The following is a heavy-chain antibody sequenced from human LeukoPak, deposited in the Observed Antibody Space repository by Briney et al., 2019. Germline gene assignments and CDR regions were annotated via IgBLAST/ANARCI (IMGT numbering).Heavy chain of an antibody. CDR1: GFTFSSYS. Sequence: GGSLRLSCAASGFTFSSYSMNWARQAPGKGLEWVSYIRTSSSSIYHADSVKGRFTISRDNAKNTVYLQMNGLRAEDTTVYYCATVSEYWGQGTLVTVSS. J-gene: IGHJ4*02. CDR3: ATVSEY. V-gene: IGHV3-48*04. D-gene: IGHD1-1*01. CDR2: IRTSSSSI.